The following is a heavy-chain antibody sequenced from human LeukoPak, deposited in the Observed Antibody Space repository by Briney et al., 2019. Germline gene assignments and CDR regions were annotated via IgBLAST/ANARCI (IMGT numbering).Heavy chain of an antibody. V-gene: IGHV3-43*01. CDR2: ISWDGGST. D-gene: IGHD6-6*01. J-gene: IGHJ4*02. Sequence: PGGSLRLSCAASGFTFDDYTMHWVRQAPGKGLEWVSLISWDGGSTYYADSVKGRFTISRDNSKNSLCLQMNSLRTEDTALYYCAKERGGSIAARPGYYFDYWGQGTLVTVSS. CDR3: AKERGGSIAARPGYYFDY. CDR1: GFTFDDYT.